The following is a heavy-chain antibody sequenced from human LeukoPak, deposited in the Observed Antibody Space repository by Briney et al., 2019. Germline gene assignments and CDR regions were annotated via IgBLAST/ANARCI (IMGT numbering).Heavy chain of an antibody. J-gene: IGHJ3*02. CDR1: GYTFTSYG. D-gene: IGHD3-22*01. CDR2: ISAYNGNT. CDR3: ARNVWGYDRSGYDAFDI. V-gene: IGHV1-18*01. Sequence: ASVKVSCKASGYTFTSYGISWVRQAPGQGLEWMGWISAYNGNTNYAQKLQGRVTMTTDTSTSTAYMELRSLRSDDTAVYYCARNVWGYDRSGYDAFDIWGQGTMVTVSS.